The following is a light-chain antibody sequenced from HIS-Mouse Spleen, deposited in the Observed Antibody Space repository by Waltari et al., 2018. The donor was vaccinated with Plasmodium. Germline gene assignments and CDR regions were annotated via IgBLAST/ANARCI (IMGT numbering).Light chain of an antibody. J-gene: IGLJ3*02. Sequence: SSELTQDPAVSVALGQTVRITCQGDSLRSYYASWNQQKPGQAPVLVIYGKNNRPKGIPDRFSGSSSGNAASLTITGAQAEDEADYYCNSRDSSGNHQVFGGGTKLTVL. CDR3: NSRDSSGNHQV. CDR2: GKN. V-gene: IGLV3-19*01. CDR1: SLRSYY.